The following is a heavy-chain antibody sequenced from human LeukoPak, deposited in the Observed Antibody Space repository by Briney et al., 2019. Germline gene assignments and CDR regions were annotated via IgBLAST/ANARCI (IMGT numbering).Heavy chain of an antibody. D-gene: IGHD3-10*01. J-gene: IGHJ6*02. V-gene: IGHV4-34*01. CDR3: ARRRVTMVRGVYYGMDV. Sequence: PSETLSLTCAVYGGSFSGYYWSWIRQPPGKGLEWIGEINHSGSTNYNPSLKSRVTISVDTSKNQFSLKLSSVTAADTAAYYCARRRVTMVRGVYYGMDVWGQGTTVTVSS. CDR2: INHSGST. CDR1: GGSFSGYY.